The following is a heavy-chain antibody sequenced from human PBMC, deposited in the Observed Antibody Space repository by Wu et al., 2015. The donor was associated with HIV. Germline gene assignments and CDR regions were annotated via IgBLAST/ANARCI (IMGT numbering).Heavy chain of an antibody. D-gene: IGHD1-1*01. J-gene: IGHJ6*02. CDR1: GGTFSSYA. CDR2: IIPIFGTA. Sequence: QVQLVQSGAEVKKPGSSVKVSCKASGGTFSSYAISWVRQAPGQGLEWMGRIIPIFGTANYAQKFQGRVTITADESTSTAYMELSSLRSEDTAVYYCASSTTGTRNYYYYYGMDVWGQGTTVTVSS. V-gene: IGHV1-69*13. CDR3: ASSTTGTRNYYYYYGMDV.